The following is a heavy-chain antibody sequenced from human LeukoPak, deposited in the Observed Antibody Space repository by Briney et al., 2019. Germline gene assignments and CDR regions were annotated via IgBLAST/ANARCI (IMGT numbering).Heavy chain of an antibody. J-gene: IGHJ4*02. CDR3: ARVLEPPERRYSGSYDGDY. Sequence: SETLSLTCTVSGGSISSYYWSWIRQPPGKGLEWIGYIYYSGSTNYNPSLKSRVSISVDTSKNQFSLKLSSVTAADTGVYYCARVLEPPERRYSGSYDGDYWGQGTLVTVSS. V-gene: IGHV4-59*01. D-gene: IGHD1-26*01. CDR2: IYYSGST. CDR1: GGSISSYY.